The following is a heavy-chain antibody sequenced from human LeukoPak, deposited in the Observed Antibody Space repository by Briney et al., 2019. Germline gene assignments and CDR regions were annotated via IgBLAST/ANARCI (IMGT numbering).Heavy chain of an antibody. CDR3: TKGPTGAS. Sequence: GGSLRLSCAASGFTFHENILTWVRQAPGKGREGVGFIRTKVYGGKTEYAAGVKGIFTISRDDSKSIAYLQMNTLKTEDTAVYYCTKGPTGASWGQGTLVTVSS. D-gene: IGHD1-14*01. V-gene: IGHV3-49*04. CDR2: IRTKVYGGKT. J-gene: IGHJ5*02. CDR1: GFTFHENI.